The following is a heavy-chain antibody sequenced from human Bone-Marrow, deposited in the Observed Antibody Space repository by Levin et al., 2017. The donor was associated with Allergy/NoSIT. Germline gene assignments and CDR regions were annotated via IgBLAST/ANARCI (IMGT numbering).Heavy chain of an antibody. CDR2: TKEDESEK. CDR1: GFTFSSYW. CDR3: TKYDCSSGTCQLSP. V-gene: IGHV3-7*01. Sequence: PGGSLRLSCAASGFTFSSYWMSWVRQAPGKGLQWVATTKEDESEKYYVDSVKGRFTISKDNAKNSLFLEMTSLRVEDTAVYYCTKYDCSSGTCQLSPWGQGTLVTVSS. J-gene: IGHJ5*02. D-gene: IGHD2-2*01.